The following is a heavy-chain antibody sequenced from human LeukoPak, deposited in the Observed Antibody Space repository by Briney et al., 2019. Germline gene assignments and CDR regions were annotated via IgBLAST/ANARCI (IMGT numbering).Heavy chain of an antibody. CDR3: ARADYYFDY. CDR1: GFTFTTYS. Sequence: PGRSLRLSCAASGFTFTTYSMNWVRQAPGKGLEWVSYISRTSSNVYYADSVKGRFTISRDNAKNSLYLQMHSLRDEDTAVYYCARADYYFDYWGQGSLVTVSS. CDR2: ISRTSSNV. V-gene: IGHV3-48*02. J-gene: IGHJ4*02.